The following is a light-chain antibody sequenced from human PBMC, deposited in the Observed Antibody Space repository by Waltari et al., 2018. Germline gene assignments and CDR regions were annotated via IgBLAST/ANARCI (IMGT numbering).Light chain of an antibody. CDR1: QTVLYSSNNKDY. CDR2: WAS. J-gene: IGKJ2*01. Sequence: DIVMTQSPDSLAVSLGARATIDCKSNQTVLYSSNNKDYLAWYQQKPGQPHKLCFYWASTRESGVPDRFSASGSGTDFTHTISSLQAEDVAVYYCQQYYSSPYTFGQGTKLEIK. CDR3: QQYYSSPYT. V-gene: IGKV4-1*01.